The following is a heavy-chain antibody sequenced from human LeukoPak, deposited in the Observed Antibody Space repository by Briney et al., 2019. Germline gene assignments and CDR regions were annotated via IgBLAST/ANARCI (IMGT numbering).Heavy chain of an antibody. D-gene: IGHD5-24*01. Sequence: ASVKVSCKASGYTFTSYGISWVRQAPGQGLEWMGWISAYNGNTNYAQKLQGRVTMTTDTSTSTAYMELRSLRSDDTAVYYCARLENGFPDGNHAFDIWGQGTMVTVSS. CDR2: ISAYNGNT. J-gene: IGHJ3*02. CDR3: ARLENGFPDGNHAFDI. V-gene: IGHV1-18*01. CDR1: GYTFTSYG.